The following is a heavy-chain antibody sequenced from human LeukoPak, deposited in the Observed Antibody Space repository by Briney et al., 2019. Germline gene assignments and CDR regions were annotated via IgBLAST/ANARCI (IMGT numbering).Heavy chain of an antibody. CDR3: ARDSAYDFWSGYPNYYYYYYMDV. CDR2: VSAYNGNT. D-gene: IGHD3-3*01. J-gene: IGHJ6*03. V-gene: IGHV1-18*01. CDR1: GYTFTSYG. Sequence: ASVKVSCKASGYTFTSYGISWVRQAPGQGLEWMGWVSAYNGNTNYAQKLQGRVTMTTDTSTSTAYVELRSLRSDDTAVYYCARDSAYDFWSGYPNYYYYYYMDVWGKGTTVTVSS.